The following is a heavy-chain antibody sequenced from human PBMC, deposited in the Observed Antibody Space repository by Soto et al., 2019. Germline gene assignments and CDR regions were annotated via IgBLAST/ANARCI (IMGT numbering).Heavy chain of an antibody. CDR3: AKVIVLVPAVNNYYMDV. V-gene: IGHV3-23*01. D-gene: IGHD2-2*01. J-gene: IGHJ6*03. CDR1: EFTFADYA. Sequence: EVQLLESGGGLVQPGGSLRLSCAASEFTFADYAMTWVRQAPGKGLEWVSAISGSDDSTYYADCVKGRFTISRDNSKNTLFLQMNSLRVEDTAVYYCAKVIVLVPAVNNYYMDVWGKGTTVTVSS. CDR2: ISGSDDST.